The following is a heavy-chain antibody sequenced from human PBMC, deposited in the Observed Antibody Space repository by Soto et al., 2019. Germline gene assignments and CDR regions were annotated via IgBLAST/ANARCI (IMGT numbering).Heavy chain of an antibody. V-gene: IGHV1-18*01. J-gene: IGHJ6*02. CDR3: ARVLDTAMVLKQAYYYYGMDV. CDR2: ISAYNGNT. D-gene: IGHD5-18*01. CDR1: GYTFTSYG. Sequence: ASVKVSCKASGYTFTSYGISWVRQAPGQGLEWMGWISAYNGNTNYAQKLQGRVTMTTDTSTSTAYMERRSLRSDDTAVYYCARVLDTAMVLKQAYYYYGMDVWGQGTTVTVSS.